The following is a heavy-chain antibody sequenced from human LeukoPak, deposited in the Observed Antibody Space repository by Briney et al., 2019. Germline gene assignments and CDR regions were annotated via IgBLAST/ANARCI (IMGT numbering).Heavy chain of an antibody. CDR1: GYTLTELS. D-gene: IGHD5-18*01. CDR2: FDPEDGET. J-gene: IGHJ4*02. V-gene: IGHV1-24*01. CDR3: ATDHGIGGYSYGFRY. Sequence: EASVTVSCKVSGYTLTELSMHWVRQAPGKGLEWMGGFDPEDGETIYAQKFQGRVTMTEDTSTDTAYMELSSLRSEDTAVYSCATDHGIGGYSYGFRYWGQGTLVTVSS.